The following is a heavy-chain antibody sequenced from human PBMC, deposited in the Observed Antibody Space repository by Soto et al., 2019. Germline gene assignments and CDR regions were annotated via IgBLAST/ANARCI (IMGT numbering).Heavy chain of an antibody. CDR2: IYYTGMT. CDR1: GAPISTTDYY. J-gene: IGHJ5*02. Sequence: SETLSLTCTVSGAPISTTDYYWGWIRQPPGKGLEWITSIYYTGMTYYNPSLKSRVTISVDTSKNQFSLKLSSVTAADTAVYYCARENYYDSSVWFDPWGQGTLVTVSS. CDR3: ARENYYDSSVWFDP. D-gene: IGHD3-22*01. V-gene: IGHV4-39*07.